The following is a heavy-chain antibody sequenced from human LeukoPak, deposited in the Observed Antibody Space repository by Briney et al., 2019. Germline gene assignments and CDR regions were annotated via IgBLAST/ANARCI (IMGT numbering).Heavy chain of an antibody. D-gene: IGHD6-6*01. Sequence: GGSLRLSCTTSGFTFRDYGMSWFRQAPGKGLEWVSAISGSGGSTYYADSVKGRFTISRDNSKNTLYLQMNSLRAEDTAVYYCAKDVGRYSSSFDFDYWGQGTLVTVSS. CDR3: AKDVGRYSSSFDFDY. CDR1: GFTFRDYG. V-gene: IGHV3-23*01. CDR2: ISGSGGST. J-gene: IGHJ4*02.